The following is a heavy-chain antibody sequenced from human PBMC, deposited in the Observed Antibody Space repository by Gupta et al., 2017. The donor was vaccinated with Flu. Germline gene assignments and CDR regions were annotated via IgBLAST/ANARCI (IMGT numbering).Heavy chain of an antibody. CDR3: AKDQIHLWLWVFDD. CDR2: ISNDGSKK. Sequence: SGFTFRSYGMNWVRKAPGKGLEWVAVISNDGSKKYYADSGRGRFTISRDNSKNTLNLQMNSLRAEDTAVYYCAKDQIHLWLWVFDDGGQGTPVTVSS. J-gene: IGHJ4*02. D-gene: IGHD5-18*01. CDR1: GFTFRSYG. V-gene: IGHV3-30*18.